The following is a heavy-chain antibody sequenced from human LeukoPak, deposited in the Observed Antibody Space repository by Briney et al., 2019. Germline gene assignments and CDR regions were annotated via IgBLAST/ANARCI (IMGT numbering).Heavy chain of an antibody. CDR1: GGSFSGYY. J-gene: IGHJ6*03. CDR3: ARGVAHYDLWSGYSVRYYYYMDV. CDR2: INHSGST. D-gene: IGHD3-3*01. Sequence: SETLSLTCAVYGGSFSGYYWSWIRPPPRKGLEWIGEINHSGSTNYNPSLKSRVTISVDTSKNQFSLKLSSVTAADTAVYYCARGVAHYDLWSGYSVRYYYYMDVWGKGTTVTVSS. V-gene: IGHV4-34*01.